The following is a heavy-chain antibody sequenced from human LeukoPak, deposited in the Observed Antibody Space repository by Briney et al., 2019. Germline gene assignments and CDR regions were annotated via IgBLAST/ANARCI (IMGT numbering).Heavy chain of an antibody. V-gene: IGHV4-4*02. J-gene: IGHJ3*02. Sequence: SETLSLTCAVSGGSISSSNWWSWVRQPPGKGLEWIGEIYHSGSTNYNPSLKSRVTISVDKSENQFSLKLSSVTAADTAVYYCASPGKGYSFGAFDIWGQGTMVTVSS. CDR1: GGSISSSNW. D-gene: IGHD5-18*01. CDR2: IYHSGST. CDR3: ASPGKGYSFGAFDI.